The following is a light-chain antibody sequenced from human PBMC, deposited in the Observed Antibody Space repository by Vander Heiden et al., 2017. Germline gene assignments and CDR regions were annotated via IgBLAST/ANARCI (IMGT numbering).Light chain of an antibody. J-gene: IGLJ1*01. V-gene: IGLV1-40*01. CDR1: ISSIGGGYD. CDR3: QSFDSRLSGYV. Sequence: QSVLTQPPSVSGAPGQRVTLSYNGNISSIGGGYDVHGYQLLQGRAPTLLIVREPNRPSGVPDRFSGSKSGTSASLAITGLQAEDEADYYCQSFDSRLSGYVFGSGTKVTVL. CDR2: REP.